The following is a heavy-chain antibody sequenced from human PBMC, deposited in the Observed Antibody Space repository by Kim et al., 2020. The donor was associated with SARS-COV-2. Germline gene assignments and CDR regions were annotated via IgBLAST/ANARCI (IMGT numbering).Heavy chain of an antibody. V-gene: IGHV5-51*01. CDR2: IYPSDSDT. D-gene: IGHD3-9*01. CDR1: GYSFTTYW. Sequence: GESLKISCQGSGYSFTTYWIGWVRQMPGKGLEWMGIIYPSDSDTKYSPSFQGQVTISADKSISTAYLQWSSLKASDTAMYYCVRHYFFDYWGQGTLVTVSS. CDR3: VRHYFFDY. J-gene: IGHJ4*02.